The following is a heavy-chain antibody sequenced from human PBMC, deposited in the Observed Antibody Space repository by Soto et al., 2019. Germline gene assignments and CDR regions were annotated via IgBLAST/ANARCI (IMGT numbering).Heavy chain of an antibody. Sequence: HPGGSLRLSCAASRITFSNYAMNWVRQAPGKGLEWVSVISGSGGDTHYADSVKGRFSISRDNSKNTLYLQMNSLRAEDTAVYYCARSSGGSGKLWNYYGMDVWGQGTTVTVSS. CDR3: ARSSGGSGKLWNYYGMDV. J-gene: IGHJ6*02. CDR2: ISGSGGDT. V-gene: IGHV3-23*01. CDR1: RITFSNYA. D-gene: IGHD3-10*01.